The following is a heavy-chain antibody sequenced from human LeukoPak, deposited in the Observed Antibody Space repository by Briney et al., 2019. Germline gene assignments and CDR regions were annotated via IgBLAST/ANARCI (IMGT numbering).Heavy chain of an antibody. Sequence: GGSLRLSCAASGFPFSTYAMSCVRQAPGKGVEEGSAIADTTGTTYYADSVRGRFTMSRDNSKNTMSLQMNSLRAEDTAIYFCAKDVRGSYDLGLFDYWGQGTLVTVSS. CDR3: AKDVRGSYDLGLFDY. V-gene: IGHV3-23*01. D-gene: IGHD1-26*01. CDR1: GFPFSTYA. CDR2: IADTTGTT. J-gene: IGHJ4*02.